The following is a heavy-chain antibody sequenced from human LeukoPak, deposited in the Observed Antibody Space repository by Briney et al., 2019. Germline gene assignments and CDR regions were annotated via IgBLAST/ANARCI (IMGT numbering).Heavy chain of an antibody. CDR3: ARYGQQLLVHLDF. CDR1: GGSIRGYH. CDR2: IHYTGNT. Sequence: KPSETLFLTCRVSGGSIRGYHWSWIRQPPGKGLEWIGYIHYTGNTNYNPSLESRVTISVDTTKNQFSLKLRSVTAADTAVYYCARYGQQLLVHLDFWGRGTLVTVSS. J-gene: IGHJ4*02. D-gene: IGHD2-8*02. V-gene: IGHV4-59*01.